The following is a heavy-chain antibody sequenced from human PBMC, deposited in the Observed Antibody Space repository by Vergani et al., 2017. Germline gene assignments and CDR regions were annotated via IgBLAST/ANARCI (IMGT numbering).Heavy chain of an antibody. CDR3: ERRYDDILTGDDYFDY. D-gene: IGHD3-9*01. V-gene: IGHV5-51*01. Sequence: EVQLVQSGAEVKKPGESLKISCKGSGYSFTSYWIGWVRQMPGKGLEWMGIIYPGDSATRYSPSFQGHVTISADKYISTAYLQWSSLKASDTAMYYCERRYDDILTGDDYFDYWGQGTLVTVSS. J-gene: IGHJ4*02. CDR1: GYSFTSYW. CDR2: IYPGDSAT.